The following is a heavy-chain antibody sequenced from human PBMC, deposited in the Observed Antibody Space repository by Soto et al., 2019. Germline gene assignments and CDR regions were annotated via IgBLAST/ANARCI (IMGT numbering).Heavy chain of an antibody. CDR2: ISSSSSTI. CDR3: VRGGAFKIDY. J-gene: IGHJ4*02. D-gene: IGHD3-16*01. CDR1: GFTLSSYS. Sequence: EVQLVESGGRLVQHGGSLRLSCAASGFTLSSYSMNRARQAPGKGLEWVSYISSSSSTIYYADSVKGRFTISRDNAKNSLYLQMNSLRDEDTAVYYCVRGGAFKIDYWGQGTLVTVSS. V-gene: IGHV3-48*02.